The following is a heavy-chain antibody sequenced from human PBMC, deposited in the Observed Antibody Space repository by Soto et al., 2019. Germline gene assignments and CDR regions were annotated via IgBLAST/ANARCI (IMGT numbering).Heavy chain of an antibody. J-gene: IGHJ4*02. CDR3: ARDTGYSSGWYWDY. CDR2: IIPILGIA. CDR1: GGTFSSCT. V-gene: IGHV1-69*08. D-gene: IGHD6-19*01. Sequence: QVQLVQSGAEVKKPGSSVKVSCKASGGTFSSCTISWVRQAPGQGLELMGRIIPILGIANYAQKFQGRVTITADKSTSTAYMERSSLRSEDTAVYYCARDTGYSSGWYWDYWGQGTLVTDSS.